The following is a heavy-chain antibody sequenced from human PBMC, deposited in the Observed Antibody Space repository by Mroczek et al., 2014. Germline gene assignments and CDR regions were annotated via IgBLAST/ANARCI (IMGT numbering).Heavy chain of an antibody. V-gene: IGHV4-59*01. CDR1: GGSISSYY. CDR2: IYYSGST. D-gene: IGHD6-19*01. Sequence: QVQLQESGPGLVKPSETLSLTCTVSGGSISSYYWSWIRQPPGKGLEWIGYIYYSGSTNYNPSLKSRVTISVDTSKNQFSLKLSSVTAADTAVYYCARMVAVAATFDYWGQGTPGHRLL. CDR3: ARMVAVAATFDY. J-gene: IGHJ4*02.